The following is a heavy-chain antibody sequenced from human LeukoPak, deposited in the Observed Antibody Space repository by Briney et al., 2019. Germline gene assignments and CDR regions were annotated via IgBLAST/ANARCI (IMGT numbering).Heavy chain of an antibody. Sequence: GGSLRLSCAASGFTFSSYWMSWVRQAPGKGLEWVANIKQDGSEKYYEDSVKGRFTISRDNAKNSLYLQMNSLRGEDTAVYYCASEYCSGGPWYPTGYWGQGTLVTVSS. CDR1: GFTFSSYW. D-gene: IGHD2-15*01. J-gene: IGHJ4*02. CDR2: IKQDGSEK. CDR3: ASEYCSGGPWYPTGY. V-gene: IGHV3-7*05.